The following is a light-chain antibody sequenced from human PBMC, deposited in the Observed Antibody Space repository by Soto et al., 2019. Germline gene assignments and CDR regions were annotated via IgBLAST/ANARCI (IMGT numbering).Light chain of an antibody. Sequence: EIVMTQSPATLSVSPGERATLSCRASQSVSSNLAWYQQKPGQAPRLLIYGASTRATGIPARFSGSGSGTEFTLTISSLQPEDSEVYYSQPYNNRPRTFGQGTKVEIK. CDR1: QSVSSN. V-gene: IGKV3-15*01. J-gene: IGKJ1*01. CDR3: QPYNNRPRT. CDR2: GAS.